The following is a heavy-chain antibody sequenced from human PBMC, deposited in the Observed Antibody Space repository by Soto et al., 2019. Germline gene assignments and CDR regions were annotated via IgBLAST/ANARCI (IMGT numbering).Heavy chain of an antibody. D-gene: IGHD5-12*01. J-gene: IGHJ4*02. CDR1: GSAFRSYA. Sequence: GGPLRLSCAASGSAFRSYAMSWVRKAPGKGLEWVSAISGSGGSTNYANSVKGRFTISRDNSKNTLYMQMNSLRAEDTAVYYCGKGKVGWLRFYFDYWGQGTLVTVSS. CDR2: ISGSGGST. CDR3: GKGKVGWLRFYFDY. V-gene: IGHV3-23*01.